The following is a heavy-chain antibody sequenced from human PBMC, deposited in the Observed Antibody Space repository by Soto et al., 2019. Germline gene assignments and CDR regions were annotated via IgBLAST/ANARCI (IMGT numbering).Heavy chain of an antibody. J-gene: IGHJ4*02. Sequence: EVQLLESGGGLAQAGGSLRLSCAASGFNFRIYAMNWVRQAPGKGLEWVAVMIGDGTSWDYADSVRGRFTISRDNSKNGLYLQMNSLGAEDTAEYYCAKDLRPDGRYDLAYWGQGTLVTVSS. D-gene: IGHD1-26*01. CDR3: AKDLRPDGRYDLAY. CDR2: MIGDGTSW. CDR1: GFNFRIYA. V-gene: IGHV3-23*01.